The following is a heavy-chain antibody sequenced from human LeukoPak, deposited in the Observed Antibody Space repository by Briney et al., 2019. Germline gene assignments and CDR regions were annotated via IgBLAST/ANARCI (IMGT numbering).Heavy chain of an antibody. V-gene: IGHV1-2*02. CDR1: GYTFTAYY. CDR3: ARDPSTSYYVDY. CDR2: INPNSGGT. D-gene: IGHD6-6*01. J-gene: IGHJ4*02. Sequence: ASVKVSCKPSGYTFTAYYLHWVRQAPGQGLEWMGWINPNSGGTKYAQKFQGRFTMNRDTSISTAYMELSRLTSDDTAVYYCARDPSTSYYVDYWGLGTLVTVSS.